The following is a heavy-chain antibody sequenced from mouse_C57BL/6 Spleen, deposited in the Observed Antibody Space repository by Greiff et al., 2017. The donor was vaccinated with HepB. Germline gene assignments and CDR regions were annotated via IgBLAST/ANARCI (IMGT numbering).Heavy chain of an antibody. V-gene: IGHV1-81*01. CDR2: IYPRSGNT. D-gene: IGHD1-1*01. CDR1: GYTFTSYG. Sequence: QVQLKESGAELARPGASVKLSCKASGYTFTSYGISWVKQRTGQGLEWIGEIYPRSGNTYYNEKFKGKATLTADKSSSTAYMELRSLTSEDSAVYFCARYHYYGSSYSYFDYWGQGTTLTVSS. CDR3: ARYHYYGSSYSYFDY. J-gene: IGHJ2*01.